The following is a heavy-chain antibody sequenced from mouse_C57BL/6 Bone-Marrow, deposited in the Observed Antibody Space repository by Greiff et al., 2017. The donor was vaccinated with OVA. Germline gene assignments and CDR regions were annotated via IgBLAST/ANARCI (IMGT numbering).Heavy chain of an antibody. CDR3: AGYYPYAMDY. CDR1: GYTFTSYW. V-gene: IGHV1-72*01. D-gene: IGHD2-3*01. Sequence: QVQLKQPGAELVKPGASVKLSCKASGYTFTSYWMHWVQQRPGRGLEWIGRIDPNSGGTKYNEKFKSKATLTVDKPSSTAYMHLSSLTSEDSAVYYCAGYYPYAMDYWGQGTSVTVSS. J-gene: IGHJ4*01. CDR2: IDPNSGGT.